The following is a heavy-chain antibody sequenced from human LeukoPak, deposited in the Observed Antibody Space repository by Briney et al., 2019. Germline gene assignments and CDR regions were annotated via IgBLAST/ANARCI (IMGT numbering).Heavy chain of an antibody. D-gene: IGHD4-17*01. J-gene: IGHJ4*02. CDR3: ARYSRNDDYILDY. CDR1: GASINNKY. CDR2: IYYSGST. V-gene: IGHV4-59*01. Sequence: SETLSLTCTVSGASINNKYWSWIRQPPGEGLEWIGYIYYSGSTNYNPSLKSRVTMSVDTSMNQFSLKWSSLTAADTAVYYCARYSRNDDYILDYWGQRILVTVSS.